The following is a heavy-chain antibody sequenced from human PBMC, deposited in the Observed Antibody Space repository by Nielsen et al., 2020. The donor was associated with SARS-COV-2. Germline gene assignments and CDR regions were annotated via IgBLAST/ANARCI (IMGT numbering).Heavy chain of an antibody. CDR1: GGSISSGGYY. J-gene: IGHJ6*02. CDR3: ARDLGSSYGMDV. D-gene: IGHD2-2*01. V-gene: IGHV4-31*03. Sequence: SETLSLTCTVSGGSISSGGYYWSWIRQHPGKGLERIGYIYYSGGTYYNPSLKSRVTISVDTSKNQFSLKLSSVTAADTAVYYCARDLGSSYGMDVWGQGTTVTVSS. CDR2: IYYSGGT.